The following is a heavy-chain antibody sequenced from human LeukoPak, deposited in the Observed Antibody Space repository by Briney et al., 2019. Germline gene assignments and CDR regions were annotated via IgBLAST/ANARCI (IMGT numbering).Heavy chain of an antibody. CDR1: GGPISTDSHY. Sequence: SETLSLTCTVSGGPISTDSHYWGWIRQPPGKGLEWIGIIYYSGSTYYEPSLKSRVTISIDNSKNQFSLKLTSVSAADTAVYYCAREEYNYGLYYFDFWGQGTLVTVSS. J-gene: IGHJ4*02. CDR3: AREEYNYGLYYFDF. CDR2: IYYSGST. V-gene: IGHV4-39*02. D-gene: IGHD5-18*01.